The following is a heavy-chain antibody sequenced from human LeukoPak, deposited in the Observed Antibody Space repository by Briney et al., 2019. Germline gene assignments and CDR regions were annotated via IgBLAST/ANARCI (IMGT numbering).Heavy chain of an antibody. V-gene: IGHV4-61*02. Sequence: SETLSLTCTVSGGSISSGSYYWSWIRQPAGKGLEWIGRIYTSGSTNYNPFLKSRVTISVDTSKNQFSLKLSSVTAADTAVYYCARDRDSSSLPGYWGQGTLVTVSS. CDR1: GGSISSGSYY. CDR2: IYTSGST. J-gene: IGHJ4*02. D-gene: IGHD6-6*01. CDR3: ARDRDSSSLPGY.